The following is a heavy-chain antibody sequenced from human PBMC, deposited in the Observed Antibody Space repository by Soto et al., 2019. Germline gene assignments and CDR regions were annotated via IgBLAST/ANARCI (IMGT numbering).Heavy chain of an antibody. J-gene: IGHJ6*03. Sequence: EVQLVESGGGLVQPGGSLRLSCAASGFTFSSYWMHWVRQAPGKGLVWVSRINSDGSSTSYADSVKGRFTISRDNAKNTQYLQMSSLRAEDPAVYYCARGEVVVVAATPRAPDYYYYYYMDVWGKGTTVAFSS. D-gene: IGHD2-15*01. CDR1: GFTFSSYW. V-gene: IGHV3-74*01. CDR2: INSDGSST. CDR3: ARGEVVVVAATPRAPDYYYYYYMDV.